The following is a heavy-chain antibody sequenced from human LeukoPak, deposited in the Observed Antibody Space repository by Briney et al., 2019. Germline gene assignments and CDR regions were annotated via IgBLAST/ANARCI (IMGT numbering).Heavy chain of an antibody. Sequence: SETLSLTCAVYGGSFSGYYWSWIRQPPGKGLEWIGEINHSGSTNYNPSLKSRVTISVDTSKNQFSLKLSSVTAADTAVYHCARGSGSSPDYWGQGTLVTVSS. CDR1: GGSFSGYY. D-gene: IGHD6-13*01. CDR3: ARGSGSSPDY. V-gene: IGHV4-34*01. CDR2: INHSGST. J-gene: IGHJ4*02.